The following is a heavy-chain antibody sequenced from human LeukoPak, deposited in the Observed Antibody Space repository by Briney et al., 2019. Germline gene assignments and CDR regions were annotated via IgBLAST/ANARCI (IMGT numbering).Heavy chain of an antibody. J-gene: IGHJ4*02. CDR3: AKSRWGKTYYYDSSGYSFFDY. CDR2: ISYDGSNK. V-gene: IGHV3-30*18. CDR1: GFTFSSYG. D-gene: IGHD3-22*01. Sequence: GGSLRLSCAASGFTFSSYGMHWVRQAPGKGLEWVAVISYDGSNKYYADSVKGRFTISRDNSKNTLYLQMNSLRAEDTAVYYCAKSRWGKTYYYDSSGYSFFDYWGQGTLVTVSS.